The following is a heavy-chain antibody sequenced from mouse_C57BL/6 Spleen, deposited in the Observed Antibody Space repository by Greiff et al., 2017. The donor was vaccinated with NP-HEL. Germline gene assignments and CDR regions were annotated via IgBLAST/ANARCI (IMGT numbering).Heavy chain of an antibody. V-gene: IGHV5-12*01. CDR1: GFTFSDYY. Sequence: EVQVVESGGGLVQPGGSLKLSCAASGFTFSDYYMYWVRQTPEKRLEWVAYISNGGGSTYYPDTVKGRFTISRDNAKNTLYLQMSRLKSEDTAMYYCARHRYYYGSTWYFDVWGTGTTVTVSS. CDR2: ISNGGGST. CDR3: ARHRYYYGSTWYFDV. J-gene: IGHJ1*03. D-gene: IGHD1-1*01.